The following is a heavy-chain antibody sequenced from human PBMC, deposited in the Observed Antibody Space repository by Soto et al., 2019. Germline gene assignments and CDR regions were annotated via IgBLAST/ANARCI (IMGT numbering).Heavy chain of an antibody. CDR1: GFTFSNYW. D-gene: IGHD2-15*01. Sequence: PGGSLRLSCAASGFTFSNYWMHWVRQAPGKGLLWVSRINPDGSSTSYADSVKDRFTISRDNSKNTLYLQMNSLRAEDTAVYYCAKKSAGRCSGGSCPYGMDVWGQGTTVTVSS. CDR3: AKKSAGRCSGGSCPYGMDV. J-gene: IGHJ6*02. V-gene: IGHV3-74*01. CDR2: INPDGSST.